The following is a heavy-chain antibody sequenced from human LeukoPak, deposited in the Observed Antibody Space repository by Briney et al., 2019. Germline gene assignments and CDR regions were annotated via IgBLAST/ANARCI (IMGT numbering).Heavy chain of an antibody. CDR3: ASEAYCGGDCYSSVDY. Sequence: SETLSLTCTVSGGSISSGSYYWSWIRQPAGKGLEWIGRIYTSGSTNYNPSLKSRVTISVDTSKNQFSLKLSSVTAADTAVYYCASEAYCGGDCYSSVDYWGQGTLVTVSS. CDR1: GGSISSGSYY. J-gene: IGHJ4*02. CDR2: IYTSGST. V-gene: IGHV4-61*02. D-gene: IGHD2-21*02.